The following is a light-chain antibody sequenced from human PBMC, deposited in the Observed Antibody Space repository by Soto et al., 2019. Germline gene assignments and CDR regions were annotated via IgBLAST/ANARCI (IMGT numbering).Light chain of an antibody. CDR3: QQYNNWPIT. J-gene: IGKJ5*01. CDR1: QSVSASQ. V-gene: IGKV3-20*01. CDR2: GIS. Sequence: LTQSPGTLSLNPGERATLSCRTSQSVSASQLAWYQQKPGQAPRLLIYGISKRAAGIPDRFTGSGSGTDFTLTIDGLEPEDFAVYYCQQYNNWPITFGQGTLLEIK.